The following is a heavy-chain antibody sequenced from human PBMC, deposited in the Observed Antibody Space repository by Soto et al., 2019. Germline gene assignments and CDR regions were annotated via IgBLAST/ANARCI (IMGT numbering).Heavy chain of an antibody. CDR2: IKASGGST. Sequence: QVQLVQSGAEVKKPGASVKVSCKASGYTFTSYYMHWVRHAPGQGPEWMGIIKASGGSTSYAQTFQSKVTITRDTSTSTVYMELSSLRSEDTAVYYCARDKMEWDYNYMDVWGKGTTVTVSS. CDR1: GYTFTSYY. V-gene: IGHV1-46*03. J-gene: IGHJ6*03. CDR3: ARDKMEWDYNYMDV. D-gene: IGHD3-3*01.